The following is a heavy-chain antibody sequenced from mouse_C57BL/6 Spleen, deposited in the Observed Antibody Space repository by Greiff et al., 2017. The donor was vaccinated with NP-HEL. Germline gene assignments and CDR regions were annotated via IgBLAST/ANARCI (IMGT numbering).Heavy chain of an antibody. CDR2: ISSGSSTI. D-gene: IGHD1-1*02. V-gene: IGHV5-17*01. J-gene: IGHJ4*01. Sequence: EVKVVESGGGLVKPGGSLKLSCAASGFTFSDYGMHWVRQAPEQGLEWVAYISSGSSTIYYADTVKGRFTISRDNATNTLFLHLTSLRSEATAVYYCARLVVSYSSSMDYWGQGTSVTVSS. CDR3: ARLVVSYSSSMDY. CDR1: GFTFSDYG.